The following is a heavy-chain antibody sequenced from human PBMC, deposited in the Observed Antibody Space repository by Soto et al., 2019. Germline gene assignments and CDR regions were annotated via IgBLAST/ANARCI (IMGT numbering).Heavy chain of an antibody. CDR2: IHHSGST. Sequence: SETLPLTCTVSGGSIGSGGYYWSWIRQQPGKGLEWIGYIHHSGSTYYNQSLKSRVTISVDRSNNQFSLKLNSVTAADTAVYYCARGSVAGSGWYFDYWGQGTRVTVSS. J-gene: IGHJ4*02. CDR1: GGSIGSGGYY. D-gene: IGHD6-19*01. CDR3: ARGSVAGSGWYFDY. V-gene: IGHV4-30-2*01.